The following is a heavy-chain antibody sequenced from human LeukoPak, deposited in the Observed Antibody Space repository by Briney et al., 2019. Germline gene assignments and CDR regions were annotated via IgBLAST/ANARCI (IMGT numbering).Heavy chain of an antibody. CDR1: GVSICSYY. J-gene: IGHJ6*03. CDR2: IYYSGST. CDR3: ARYGTTDYYYYYMDV. D-gene: IGHD4-17*01. Sequence: PSETLSLTCTVSGVSICSYYGSWIRQPPGKGLEGFGYIYYSGSTNYNPSLKSRVTISVDTSKNQFSLKLSSVTAADTAVYDCARYGTTDYYYYYMDVWGKGTTVTISS. V-gene: IGHV4-59*01.